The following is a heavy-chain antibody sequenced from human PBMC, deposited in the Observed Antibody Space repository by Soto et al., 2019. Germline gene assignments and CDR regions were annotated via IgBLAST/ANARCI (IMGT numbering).Heavy chain of an antibody. CDR3: ARDREGFDP. V-gene: IGHV4-59*11. Sequence: LSLTCIVSGGSISSHSWTWIRQPPGKGLEWIGYIYYSGSTNYNPSLKSRVTISVDKSKNQLSLKLSSVTAADTAVYFCARDREGFDPWGQGTLVTVSS. CDR2: IYYSGST. J-gene: IGHJ5*02. CDR1: GGSISSHS.